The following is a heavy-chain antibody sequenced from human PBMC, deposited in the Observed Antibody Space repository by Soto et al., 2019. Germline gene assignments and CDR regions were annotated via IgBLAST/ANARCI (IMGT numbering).Heavy chain of an antibody. CDR3: AGLVGRGKFSRLQY. Sequence: QVLLQELGPGLVKPSGTLSLTCDVSGDSISVNTWWSWVRQTPGKGLEWIGEILHSGSVNYNPSLKSRVTISIDKSKNQVSLRLSSMTAADTALYYCAGLVGRGKFSRLQYWGQGTLVTVSS. CDR2: ILHSGSV. J-gene: IGHJ1*01. V-gene: IGHV4-4*02. CDR1: GDSISVNTW. D-gene: IGHD6-6*01.